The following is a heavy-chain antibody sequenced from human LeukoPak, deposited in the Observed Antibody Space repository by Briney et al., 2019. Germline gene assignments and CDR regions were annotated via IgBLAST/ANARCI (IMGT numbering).Heavy chain of an antibody. J-gene: IGHJ6*03. CDR2: IRYDGSNK. CDR1: GFTFSSYA. CDR3: AKDRGWLQLVYYYYMDV. V-gene: IGHV3-30*02. Sequence: PGGSLRLSCAASGFTFSSYAMGWVRQAPGKGLEWVAFIRYDGSNKYYADTVKGRFTISRDNSKNTLYLQMNSLRAEDTAVYYCAKDRGWLQLVYYYYMDVWGKGTTVTVSS. D-gene: IGHD5-24*01.